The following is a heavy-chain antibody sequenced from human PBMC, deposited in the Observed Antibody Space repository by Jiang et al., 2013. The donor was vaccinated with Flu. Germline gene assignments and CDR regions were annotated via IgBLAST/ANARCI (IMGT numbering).Heavy chain of an antibody. J-gene: IGHJ4*02. Sequence: VQLVESGGGLVKPGGSLRLSCAASGFTFSDHYMNWIRQAPGKGLEWLSYISGGGGDTNYADSVKGRFIISRDNAKNSLYLQMNSLRDEDTAVYYCVRDARVATYWGQGALVTVS. CDR3: VRDARVATY. CDR1: GFTFSDHY. CDR2: ISGGGGDT. V-gene: IGHV3-11*06.